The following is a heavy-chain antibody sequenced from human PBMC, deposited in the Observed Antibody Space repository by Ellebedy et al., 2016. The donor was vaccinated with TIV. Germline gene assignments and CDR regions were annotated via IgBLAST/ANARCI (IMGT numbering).Heavy chain of an antibody. CDR1: GFSLSTTGVC. Sequence: SGPTLVKPKQTLTLTCTFSGFSLSTTGVCVSWIRQPPGKALEWLARIDWDEDKFYNTSLKTRLSIFKDTSKNQVVLTMTNMDPVDTATYYCAHLYGDYGFDYWGQGTLVTVSS. V-gene: IGHV2-70*17. J-gene: IGHJ4*02. CDR2: IDWDEDK. D-gene: IGHD4-17*01. CDR3: AHLYGDYGFDY.